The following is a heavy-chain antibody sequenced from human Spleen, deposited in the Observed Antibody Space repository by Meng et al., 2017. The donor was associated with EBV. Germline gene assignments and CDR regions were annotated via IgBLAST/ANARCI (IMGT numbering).Heavy chain of an antibody. CDR1: GGYDITGSYY. D-gene: IGHD2-15*01. V-gene: IGHV4-61*01. CDR2: IFHSGST. J-gene: IGHJ4*02. Sequence: ESGPGLVKPSEALSLTCTVAGGYDITGSYYWSWIRQPPGKGLEWIGYIFHSGSTDYNPSLKSRITISLDTSKNQFALNLSYVNAADTAVYYCARVFCSGGSCYAFDYWGQGTLVTVSS. CDR3: ARVFCSGGSCYAFDY.